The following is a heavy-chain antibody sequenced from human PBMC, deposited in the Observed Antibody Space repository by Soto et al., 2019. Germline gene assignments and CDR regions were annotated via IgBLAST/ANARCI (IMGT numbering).Heavy chain of an antibody. CDR3: ARDRGFDDFWSGYYTYYYYYGMDV. CDR2: IYYSGST. CDR1: GGSISSYY. V-gene: IGHV4-59*01. J-gene: IGHJ6*02. Sequence: LETLSLTCTVSGGSISSYYWSWIRQPPGKGLEWIGYIYYSGSTNYNPSLKSRVTISVDTSKNQFSLKLSSVTAADTAVYYCARDRGFDDFWSGYYTYYYYYGMDVWGQGTTVTVSS. D-gene: IGHD3-3*01.